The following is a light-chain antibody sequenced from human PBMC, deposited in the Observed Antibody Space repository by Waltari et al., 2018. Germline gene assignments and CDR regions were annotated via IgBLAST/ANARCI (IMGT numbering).Light chain of an antibody. CDR2: LGS. J-gene: IGKJ2*01. CDR3: MQALQTPYT. CDR1: QSLLHSIGYNF. V-gene: IGKV2-28*01. Sequence: DIVMTQSPLSLPVTPGEPASISCRSNQSLLHSIGYNFLEWYLQKPGQSAKLLIYLGSNRASEVPDRISGSGSGTDFTLKISRVEAEDVGVYYCMQALQTPYTFGQGIKLEMK.